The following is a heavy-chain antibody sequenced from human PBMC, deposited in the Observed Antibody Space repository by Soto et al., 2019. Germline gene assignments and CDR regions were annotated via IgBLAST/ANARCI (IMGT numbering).Heavy chain of an antibody. D-gene: IGHD5-12*01. J-gene: IGHJ4*02. V-gene: IGHV1-18*01. CDR3: AKSPRGEMATD. Sequence: QVQLVQSGGEVKKPGASVTVSCKASGYTFINYQITWGRQAPGQGLEWMAWINTYNGMTDYAQRFQGRVTMTRDTSTSTAYMELRNLGSDDTAVYFCAKSPRGEMATDWGQGPLVTVSS. CDR1: GYTFINYQ. CDR2: INTYNGMT.